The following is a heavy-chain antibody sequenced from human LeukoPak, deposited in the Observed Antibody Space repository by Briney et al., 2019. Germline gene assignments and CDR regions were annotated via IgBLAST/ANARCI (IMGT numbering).Heavy chain of an antibody. J-gene: IGHJ5*02. CDR1: GGSISSYY. D-gene: IGHD6-13*01. Sequence: PSETLSLTCTVSGGSISSYYWSWIRQPPGKGLEWIGYIYYSGSTNYNPSLKSRVTISVDTSKNQFSLKLSSVTAADTAVYYCARAYSSSWYFNWFDPWGQGTLVTVSS. CDR3: ARAYSSSWYFNWFDP. V-gene: IGHV4-59*08. CDR2: IYYSGST.